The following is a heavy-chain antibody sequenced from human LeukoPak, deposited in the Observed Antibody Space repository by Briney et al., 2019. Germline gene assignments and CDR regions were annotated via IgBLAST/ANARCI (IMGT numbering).Heavy chain of an antibody. CDR2: IYSGGST. Sequence: GGSLRLSCAASGFTVSNNYMRWVRQAPGKGLEWVSVIYSGGSTYYADSVKGRFTISRDNSKNTLYLQMNSLRAEDTAVYYCARGRVSVYSSSWYYGYWGQGTLVTVSS. V-gene: IGHV3-66*01. J-gene: IGHJ4*02. CDR1: GFTVSNNY. D-gene: IGHD6-13*01. CDR3: ARGRVSVYSSSWYYGY.